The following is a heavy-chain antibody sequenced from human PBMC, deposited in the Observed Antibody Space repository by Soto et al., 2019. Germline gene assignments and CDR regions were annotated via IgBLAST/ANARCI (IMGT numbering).Heavy chain of an antibody. D-gene: IGHD3-16*01. CDR3: ASWAFRGPPRKNLFDP. V-gene: IGHV4-4*02. CDR2: IYHSGST. CDR1: GGSISSSNW. J-gene: IGHJ5*02. Sequence: PSETLSLTCAVSGGSISSSNWWSWVRQPPGKGLEWIGEIYHSGSTNYNPSLKSRVTISVDKSKNQFSLKLSSVTAADTAVYYCASWAFRGPPRKNLFDPWGQGTLVTVSS.